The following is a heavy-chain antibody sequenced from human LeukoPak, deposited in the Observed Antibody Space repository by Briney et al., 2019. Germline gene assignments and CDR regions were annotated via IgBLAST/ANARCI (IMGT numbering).Heavy chain of an antibody. D-gene: IGHD3-22*01. CDR1: GGSISSSY. Sequence: SETLSLTCTVSGGSISSSYWSWIRQPPGKGLEWIGYIYYSGSTNYNPSLKSRVTISLDTSKTQFSLKLSSVTAADTAVYYCARVKSSGRYFDYWGQGTLVTVSS. J-gene: IGHJ4*02. CDR2: IYYSGST. CDR3: ARVKSSGRYFDY. V-gene: IGHV4-59*01.